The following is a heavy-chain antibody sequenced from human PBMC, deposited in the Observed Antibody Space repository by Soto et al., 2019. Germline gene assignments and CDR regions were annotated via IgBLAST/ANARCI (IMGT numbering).Heavy chain of an antibody. Sequence: GGALRLSCAASGFTFSDYYMSWIRQAPGKGLEWVSYISSSSSTIYYADSVKGRFTIYRNNAKNSLYLQMKSLRAETTAMYYCARDAGIAAAGDAYYYYYYFMDFWGKGTTVTVS. V-gene: IGHV3-11*01. CDR3: ARDAGIAAAGDAYYYYYYFMDF. D-gene: IGHD6-13*01. J-gene: IGHJ6*03. CDR1: GFTFSDYY. CDR2: ISSSSSTI.